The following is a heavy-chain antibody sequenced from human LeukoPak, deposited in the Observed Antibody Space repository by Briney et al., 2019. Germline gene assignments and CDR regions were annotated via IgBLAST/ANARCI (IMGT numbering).Heavy chain of an antibody. CDR1: GFSVTSNC. Sequence: GGSLRLSCAASGFSVTSNCMSWVRQAPGKGLEWVLYISSSSSYTNYADSVKGRFTISRDNAKNSLYLQMNSLRAEDTAVYYCARGYGDYGLDYWGQGTLVTVSS. CDR3: ARGYGDYGLDY. J-gene: IGHJ4*02. CDR2: ISSSSSYT. V-gene: IGHV3-11*05. D-gene: IGHD4-17*01.